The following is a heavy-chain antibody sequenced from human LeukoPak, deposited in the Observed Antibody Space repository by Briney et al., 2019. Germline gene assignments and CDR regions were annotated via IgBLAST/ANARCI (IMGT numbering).Heavy chain of an antibody. J-gene: IGHJ5*02. V-gene: IGHV4-59*01. Sequence: SETLSLTRTVSGGSISSYYWSWIRQPPGKGLEWIGYIYYSGNTNYNPSLKSRVTISVDTSKNQFSLKLTSVTAADTAVYYCASSIAVAGARFSWFDPWGQGTLVTVSS. CDR1: GGSISSYY. CDR3: ASSIAVAGARFSWFDP. CDR2: IYYSGNT. D-gene: IGHD6-19*01.